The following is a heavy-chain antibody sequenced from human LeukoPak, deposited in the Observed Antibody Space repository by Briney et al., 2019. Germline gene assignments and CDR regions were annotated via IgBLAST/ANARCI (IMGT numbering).Heavy chain of an antibody. Sequence: SGGSLRLSCAASGFTVSSFAVSWVRQAPGKGLEWVSVFTTGANYTYYADSVKGRFTMTRDNSKNTIFLQLNNVRADDTAVYFCAKAQGAWYYFDSWGQGTLVTVSS. J-gene: IGHJ4*02. CDR1: GFTVSSFA. CDR2: FTTGANYT. V-gene: IGHV3-23*03. CDR3: AKAQGAWYYFDS. D-gene: IGHD6-13*01.